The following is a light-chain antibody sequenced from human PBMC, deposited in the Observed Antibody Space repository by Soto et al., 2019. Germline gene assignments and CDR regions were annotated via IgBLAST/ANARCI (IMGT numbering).Light chain of an antibody. J-gene: IGKJ2*01. Sequence: DIQMTQSPSTLSASVGDRVTITCRASQSISSWLAWYQQKPGKAPKLLIYKASSLESGVPSRFSGSGSGTEFTLTISGLQPDGFATYYCQQYNSYPYTFGQGTKLEIK. CDR1: QSISSW. CDR3: QQYNSYPYT. CDR2: KAS. V-gene: IGKV1-5*03.